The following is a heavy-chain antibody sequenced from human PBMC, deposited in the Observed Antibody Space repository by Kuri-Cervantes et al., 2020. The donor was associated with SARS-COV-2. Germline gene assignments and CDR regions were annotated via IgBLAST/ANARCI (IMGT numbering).Heavy chain of an antibody. V-gene: IGHV1-8*02. CDR3: ARGLYSSGWLRGGNWFDP. CDR1: GGTFSSYA. D-gene: IGHD6-19*01. Sequence: ASVKVSCKASGGTFSSYAISWVRQAPGQGLEWMGWMNPNSGNTGYAQKFQGRVTMTRNTSISTAYMELSSLRSEDTAVYYCARGLYSSGWLRGGNWFDPWGQGTLVTVSS. J-gene: IGHJ5*02. CDR2: MNPNSGNT.